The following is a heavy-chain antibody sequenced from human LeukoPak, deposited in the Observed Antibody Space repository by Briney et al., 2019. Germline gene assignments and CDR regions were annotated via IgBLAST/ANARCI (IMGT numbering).Heavy chain of an antibody. CDR1: GFTFSNFE. CDR3: AKDRWLAHDAFDI. V-gene: IGHV3-48*03. CDR2: ISSSGSTI. Sequence: PGGSLRLSCAASGFTFSNFEMNWVRQAPGKGLEWVSYISSSGSTIHYADSVKGRFTISRDNAKNSLYLQMNSLRGEDTAVYYCAKDRWLAHDAFDIWGQGTMVTVSS. J-gene: IGHJ3*02. D-gene: IGHD6-19*01.